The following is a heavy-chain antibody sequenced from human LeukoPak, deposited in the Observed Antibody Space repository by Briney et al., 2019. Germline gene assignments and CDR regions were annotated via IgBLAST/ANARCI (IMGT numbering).Heavy chain of an antibody. CDR3: ARDPDVTGTTVPNWFDP. CDR1: GYSISSGYY. V-gene: IGHV4-38-2*02. Sequence: SETLSLTCAVSGYSISSGYYWGWIRQPPGKGLEWIGSIYHSGSTYYNPSVKSRVTISVDTSKNQFSLKLSSVTAADTAVYYCARDPDVTGTTVPNWFDPWGQGTLVTVSS. J-gene: IGHJ5*02. D-gene: IGHD1-20*01. CDR2: IYHSGST.